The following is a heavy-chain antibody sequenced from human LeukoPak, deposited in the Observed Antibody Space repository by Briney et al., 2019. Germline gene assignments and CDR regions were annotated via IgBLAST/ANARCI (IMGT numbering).Heavy chain of an antibody. Sequence: ASVKVSCKASRYSFTSYVINSVRHTTGQGRERMGHMNPKTGDTDATQKFQGRVNMTRDPSINTAYMEFTSLRSEDTAVYFCTRGGEILTHYKHIDYWGQGTLVTVSS. CDR1: RYSFTSYV. CDR3: TRGGEILTHYKHIDY. D-gene: IGHD3-9*01. V-gene: IGHV1-8*01. J-gene: IGHJ4*02. CDR2: MNPKTGDT.